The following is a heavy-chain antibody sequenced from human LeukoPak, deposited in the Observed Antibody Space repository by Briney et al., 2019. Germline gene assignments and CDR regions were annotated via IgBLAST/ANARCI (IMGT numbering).Heavy chain of an antibody. Sequence: GGSLRLSCAASGFTVSSNYMNWVRQAPGEGLEWVSVIYSGGSTYYADSVKGRFTISRDNSKNTLYLQMNSLRAEDTAVYCCARGRIAVAGPFDYWGQGTLVTVSS. D-gene: IGHD6-19*01. CDR2: IYSGGST. J-gene: IGHJ4*02. V-gene: IGHV3-53*01. CDR3: ARGRIAVAGPFDY. CDR1: GFTVSSNY.